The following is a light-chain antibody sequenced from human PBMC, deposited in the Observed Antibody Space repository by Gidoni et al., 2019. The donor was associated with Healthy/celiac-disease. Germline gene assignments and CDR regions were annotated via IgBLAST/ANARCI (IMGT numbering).Light chain of an antibody. V-gene: IGLV2-23*01. CDR1: SSDVGSYHL. J-gene: IGLJ2*01. Sequence: QSAPTQPAPASGSPGQSTTIPCTGTSSDVGSYHLVSWYRQHPGKAPKLMLYDGSKRPCGVSNRFSCSRSGNAASLTISGLQAEDAADYYCCSYAGSSILEVVFGGGTKLTVL. CDR2: DGS. CDR3: CSYAGSSILEVV.